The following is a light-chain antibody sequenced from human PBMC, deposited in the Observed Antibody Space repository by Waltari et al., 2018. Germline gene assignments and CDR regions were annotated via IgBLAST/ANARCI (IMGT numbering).Light chain of an antibody. V-gene: IGKV1-5*03. CDR1: QSVENW. CDR3: QQYHSDFLT. J-gene: IGKJ4*02. Sequence: DIQMTQSPTSLSASEGDRVTMTCRASQSVENWLAWYQQKPGQAPKVIIYKSSTSDSGVPSRFSGSGFGTEFTLTITSLQPDDFATYYCQQYHSDFLTFGGGTKVEIK. CDR2: KSS.